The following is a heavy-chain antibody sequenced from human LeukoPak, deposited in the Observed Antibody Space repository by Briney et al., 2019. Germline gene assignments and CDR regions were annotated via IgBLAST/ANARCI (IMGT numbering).Heavy chain of an antibody. D-gene: IGHD3-10*01. J-gene: IGHJ4*02. V-gene: IGHV3-23*01. CDR3: TKHYYGSGTTIYDY. CDR2: ISGTGSST. CDR1: GFTFSSYW. Sequence: GGSLRLSCAASGFTFSSYWMTWVRQAPGKGLEWVSAISGTGSSTYYADSVKGRFSISRDNSKNTLYLQMNSLRAEDTAIYYCTKHYYGSGTTIYDYWGQGTLVTVSS.